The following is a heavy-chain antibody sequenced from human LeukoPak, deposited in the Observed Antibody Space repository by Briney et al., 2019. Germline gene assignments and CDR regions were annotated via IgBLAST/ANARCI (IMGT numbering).Heavy chain of an antibody. D-gene: IGHD6-6*01. Sequence: GRSLRLSCAASGFTFSSYAMHWVRQAPGKGLEWVAVISYDGSNKYYADSVKGRFTISRDNSKNTLYLQMNSLRAEDTAVYYCARDTRHGSSSGGYYYYYGMDVWGQGTTVTVSS. J-gene: IGHJ6*02. V-gene: IGHV3-30-3*01. CDR2: ISYDGSNK. CDR1: GFTFSSYA. CDR3: ARDTRHGSSSGGYYYYYGMDV.